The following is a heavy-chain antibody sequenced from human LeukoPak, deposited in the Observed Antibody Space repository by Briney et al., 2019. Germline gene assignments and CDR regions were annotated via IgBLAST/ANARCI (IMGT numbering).Heavy chain of an antibody. V-gene: IGHV4-61*02. Sequence: PSETLSLTCTVSGGSISSGSYYWSWIRQPAGKGLEWIGRIYTSGSTNYNPSLKSRVTISVDTSKNQFSLKLSSVTAADTAVYYCASTNGYTNGRFFDYWGQGTLVTVSS. D-gene: IGHD5-24*01. CDR3: ASTNGYTNGRFFDY. J-gene: IGHJ4*02. CDR2: IYTSGST. CDR1: GGSISSGSYY.